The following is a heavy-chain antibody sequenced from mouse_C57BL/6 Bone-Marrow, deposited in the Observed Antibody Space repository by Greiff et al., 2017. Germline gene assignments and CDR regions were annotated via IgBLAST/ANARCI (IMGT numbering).Heavy chain of an antibody. Sequence: QVQLQQPGAELVMPGASVKLSCKASGYTFTSYWITWVKQRPGQGLEWIGDIYPGGGSTNYNQKFKGKATLTVDKSSSTAYMQLSSLTSEDSAVYYCAIGIRGSSYEEMAYWGQGTLVTVSA. CDR1: GYTFTSYW. J-gene: IGHJ3*01. V-gene: IGHV1-55*01. CDR2: IYPGGGST. CDR3: AIGIRGSSYEEMAY. D-gene: IGHD1-1*01.